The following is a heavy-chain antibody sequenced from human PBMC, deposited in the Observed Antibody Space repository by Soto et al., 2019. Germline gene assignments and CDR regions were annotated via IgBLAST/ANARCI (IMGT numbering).Heavy chain of an antibody. CDR2: IYYSGST. CDR3: AREREMVAATPSFDY. CDR1: GGSISSSSYY. Sequence: SETLSLTCTVSGGSISSSSYYWGWIRQPPGKGLEWIGSIYYSGSTYYNPSLKSRVTISVDTSKNQFSLKLSSVTAADTAVYYCAREREMVAATPSFDYWGQGTLVTVSS. J-gene: IGHJ4*02. D-gene: IGHD2-15*01. V-gene: IGHV4-39*02.